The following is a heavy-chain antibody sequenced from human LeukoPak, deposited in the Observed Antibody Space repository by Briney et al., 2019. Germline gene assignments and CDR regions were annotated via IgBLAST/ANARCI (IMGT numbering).Heavy chain of an antibody. CDR3: ARDWGSGYYGGFVGY. D-gene: IGHD3-22*01. CDR1: GFTFSSYE. CDR2: ISSSGSTI. Sequence: PGGSLRLSCAASGFTFSSYEMNWVRQAPGKGLEWVSYISSSGSTIYYADSVKGRFTISRDNAKNSLYLQMNSLRAEDTAVYYCARDWGSGYYGGFVGYWGQGTLVTVSS. V-gene: IGHV3-48*03. J-gene: IGHJ4*02.